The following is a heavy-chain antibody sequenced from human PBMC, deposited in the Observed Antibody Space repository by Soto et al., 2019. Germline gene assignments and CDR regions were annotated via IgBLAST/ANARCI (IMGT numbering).Heavy chain of an antibody. J-gene: IGHJ4*02. CDR1: GVSFDVFF. CDR2: ISRAGGS. V-gene: IGHV4-34*01. Sequence: QVHLQQWGAGLLEPSETLSLTCAVSGVSFDVFFWTWLRQSPVKGLEWIGEISRAGGSNYNPSLNGRVTIALDTYKDLFSLRLRSVPAADTAVYYCARVLLWFGDVEYWGQGTPVTVSS. CDR3: ARVLLWFGDVEY. D-gene: IGHD3-10*01.